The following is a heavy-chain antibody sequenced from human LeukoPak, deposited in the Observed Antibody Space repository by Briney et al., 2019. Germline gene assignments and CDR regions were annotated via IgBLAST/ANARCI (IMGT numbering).Heavy chain of an antibody. Sequence: GASVKVSCTASGYTFTAYYMHWVRQAPGQGLEWMGRINPDRGGTSYAQKFQGRVTMTRDTSTSTVYMELSSLRSEDTAVYYCARDSSRITMIVVVTTDNWFDPWGQGTLVTVSS. D-gene: IGHD3-22*01. V-gene: IGHV1-2*06. J-gene: IGHJ5*02. CDR3: ARDSSRITMIVVVTTDNWFDP. CDR2: INPDRGGT. CDR1: GYTFTAYY.